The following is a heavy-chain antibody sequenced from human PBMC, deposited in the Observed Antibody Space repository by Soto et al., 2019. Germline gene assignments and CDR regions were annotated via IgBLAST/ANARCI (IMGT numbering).Heavy chain of an antibody. D-gene: IGHD3-16*01. CDR1: GFTFSSYA. J-gene: IGHJ6*02. V-gene: IGHV3-23*01. CDR2: ISGSGGST. CDR3: AKDAGEDYYYGMDV. Sequence: LRLSCAASGFTFSSYAMSWVRQAPGKGLEWVSAISGSGGSTYYADSVKGRFTISRDNSKNTLYLQMNSLRAEDTAVYYCAKDAGEDYYYGMDVWGQGTTVTVSS.